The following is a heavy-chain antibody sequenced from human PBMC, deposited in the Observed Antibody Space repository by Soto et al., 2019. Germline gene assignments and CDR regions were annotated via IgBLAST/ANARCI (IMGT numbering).Heavy chain of an antibody. CDR3: AKDQIRAFGGVLTLLGAFDI. D-gene: IGHD3-16*01. V-gene: IGHV3-23*01. CDR2: ISGSGGST. J-gene: IGHJ3*02. Sequence: GGSLRLSCAASGFTFSSYAMSWVRQAPGKGLEWVSAISGSGGSTYYADSVKGRFTISRDNSKNTLYLQMNSLRAEDTAVYYCAKDQIRAFGGVLTLLGAFDIWGQGTMVTVSS. CDR1: GFTFSSYA.